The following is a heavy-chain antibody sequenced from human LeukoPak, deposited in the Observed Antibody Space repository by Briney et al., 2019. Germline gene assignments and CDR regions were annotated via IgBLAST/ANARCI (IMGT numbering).Heavy chain of an antibody. CDR2: ISGSGGST. J-gene: IGHJ6*02. CDR3: ARARLRLGENYGMDV. V-gene: IGHV3-23*01. CDR1: GFTFSSYA. Sequence: PGGSLRLSCAASGFTFSSYAMSWVRQAPGKGLEWVSAISGSGGSTYYADSVKGRFTVSRDNSRNSLFLQMDSLGVEDTATYYCARARLRLGENYGMDVWGQGTTVTVSS. D-gene: IGHD3-16*01.